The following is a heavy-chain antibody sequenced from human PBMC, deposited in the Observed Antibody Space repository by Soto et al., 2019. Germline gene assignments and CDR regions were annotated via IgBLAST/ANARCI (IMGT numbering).Heavy chain of an antibody. Sequence: GGSLRLSCAASGFTFSSYGMHWVRQAPGKGLEWVAVIWYDGSNKYYADSVKGRFTISRDNSKNTLYLQMNSLRAEDTAVYYCARDNSYGELYFDYWGQGTLVTVSS. J-gene: IGHJ4*02. CDR2: IWYDGSNK. CDR1: GFTFSSYG. D-gene: IGHD5-18*01. V-gene: IGHV3-33*01. CDR3: ARDNSYGELYFDY.